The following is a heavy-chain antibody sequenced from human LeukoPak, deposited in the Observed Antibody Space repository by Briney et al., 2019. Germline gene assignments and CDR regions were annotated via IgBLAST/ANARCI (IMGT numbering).Heavy chain of an antibody. V-gene: IGHV3-30-3*01. CDR1: GFTFSSYW. CDR3: AREAYGDYYFDY. CDR2: ISYDGSQK. Sequence: PGGSLRLSCAASGFTFSSYWMHWVRQAPGKGLEWVAVISYDGSQKYYADSVKGRFTISRDNSKNTLYLQMNSLRAEDTAVYYCAREAYGDYYFDYWGQGTPVTVSS. J-gene: IGHJ4*02. D-gene: IGHD4-17*01.